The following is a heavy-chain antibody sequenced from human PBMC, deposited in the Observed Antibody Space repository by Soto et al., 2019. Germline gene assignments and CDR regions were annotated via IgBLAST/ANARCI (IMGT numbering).Heavy chain of an antibody. J-gene: IGHJ4*02. CDR1: GGSISNYY. CDR2: IFYSGST. CDR3: ARAGATRAAAAIFDC. Sequence: SETLSLTCTVSGGSISNYYWSWIRQPPRRGLEWIGHIFYSGSTNYNPSLESRLTISVDKSKNQFSQKLTSVTAADTAVYYCARAGATRAAAAIFDCWGQGTLVTVSS. D-gene: IGHD6-13*01. V-gene: IGHV4-59*12.